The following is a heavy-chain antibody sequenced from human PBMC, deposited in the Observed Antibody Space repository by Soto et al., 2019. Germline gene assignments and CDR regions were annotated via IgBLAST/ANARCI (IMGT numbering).Heavy chain of an antibody. J-gene: IGHJ6*02. CDR2: IYHSGST. Sequence: SETLSLTCGVSGYSISSGYYWGWLRQPPGKGLEWIGIIYHSGSTYYNPSLKSRVTISVDTSKNQFSLKLSSVTAADTAVYYCARVSPPRGLGELSSASYYYYGMDVWGQGTTVTVSS. V-gene: IGHV4-38-2*01. CDR3: ARVSPPRGLGELSSASYYYYGMDV. CDR1: GYSISSGYY. D-gene: IGHD3-16*02.